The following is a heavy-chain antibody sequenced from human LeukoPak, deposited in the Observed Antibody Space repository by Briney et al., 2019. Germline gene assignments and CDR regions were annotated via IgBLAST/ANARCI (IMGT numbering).Heavy chain of an antibody. CDR3: TKYATSVNFDY. D-gene: IGHD2-8*01. CDR1: GFTFTNAW. Sequence: GGSLRLSCVASGFTFTNAWMSWVRQAPGKGLEWVGHIKSKTDGGTTDYAAPVKGRFIISRDDSKHTLYLQMNSLKTDDTAVYYCTKYATSVNFDYWGQGTLVTVSS. V-gene: IGHV3-15*01. J-gene: IGHJ4*02. CDR2: IKSKTDGGTT.